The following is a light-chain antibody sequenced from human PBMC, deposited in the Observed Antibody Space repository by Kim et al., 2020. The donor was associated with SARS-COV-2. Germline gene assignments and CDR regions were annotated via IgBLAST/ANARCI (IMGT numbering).Light chain of an antibody. J-gene: IGKJ2*01. CDR3: QLYDSYSRT. CDR1: QSISIW. Sequence: GDRVNITCRASQSISIWLAWYQQTPGKAPELLMYDAYIVQSGVPSRFSGSGSGTEFTLTISSLQPGDFATYFCQLYDSYSRTCGQGTKLEI. CDR2: DAY. V-gene: IGKV1-5*01.